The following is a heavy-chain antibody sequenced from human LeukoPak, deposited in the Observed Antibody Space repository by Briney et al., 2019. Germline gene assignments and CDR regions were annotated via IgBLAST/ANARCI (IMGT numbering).Heavy chain of an antibody. CDR3: ARTRHVGDYFDY. D-gene: IGHD4-17*01. V-gene: IGHV3-74*01. CDR1: GFTFSSYW. J-gene: IGHJ4*02. Sequence: GGSLRLSCAASGFTFSSYWMHWVRQAPGKGLVWVSRINSDGSSPNYADSVKGRFTTSKDNAKNTLYLQMNSLRAEDTAVYCCARTRHVGDYFDYWGQGTLVTVSS. CDR2: INSDGSSP.